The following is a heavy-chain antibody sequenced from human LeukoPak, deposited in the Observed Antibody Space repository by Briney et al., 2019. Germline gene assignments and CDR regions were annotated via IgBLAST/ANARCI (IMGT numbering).Heavy chain of an antibody. J-gene: IGHJ4*02. CDR2: IQTSGNT. CDR3: ASDRGSGWFDY. CDR1: GGSVRSCY. D-gene: IGHD6-19*01. Sequence: PSETLSLTCTVSGGSVRSCYWNWIRQPAGKGLEWVGRIQTSGNTNYSPSLKGRITISVDRSKNQVSLKLNSVTAADTAVYYCASDRGSGWFDYWGQGTLVTVSS. V-gene: IGHV4-4*07.